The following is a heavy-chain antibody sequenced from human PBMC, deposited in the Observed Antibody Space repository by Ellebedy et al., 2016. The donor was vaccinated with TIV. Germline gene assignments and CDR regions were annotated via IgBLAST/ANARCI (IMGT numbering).Heavy chain of an antibody. CDR3: ARLTCGSTSCGGAAYDF. J-gene: IGHJ3*01. CDR2: ISIYNENT. CDR1: GYMFSDYG. Sequence: ASVKVSXXASGYMFSDYGVTWVRQAPGQGFEWMGWISIYNENTNYAAKFQGRVTMTTDRSTSTAYMELRSLGSDDTAVYYCARLTCGSTSCGGAAYDFWGQGTAVTVSS. D-gene: IGHD2-2*01. V-gene: IGHV1-18*01.